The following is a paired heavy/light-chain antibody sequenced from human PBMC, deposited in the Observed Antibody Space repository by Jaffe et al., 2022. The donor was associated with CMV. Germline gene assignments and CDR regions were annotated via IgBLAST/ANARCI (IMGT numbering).Heavy chain of an antibody. CDR2: ISGGGGDT. D-gene: IGHD4-17*01. J-gene: IGHJ2*01. CDR1: GFTFSKYA. V-gene: IGHV3-23*01. Sequence: EVQLLESGGGLVQPGGSLRLSCAASGFTFSKYAMSWVRQAPGKGLEWVSGISGGGGDTNYADSVKGRVTISRDNSKNTLYLQVNNLRVEDSAVYFCAKGRDGDNFRPGWYFDVWGRGTLVTVSS. CDR3: AKGRDGDNFRPGWYFDV.
Light chain of an antibody. V-gene: IGKV1-5*03. Sequence: DIQMTQSPSTLSASVGDRVTITCRASQSISTYLAWYQQKAGKAPKLLIYKASSLDSGVPSRFSGSGSGTEFTLTISSLQPDDFATYYCQQYDRYSRTFGQGTKVEIK. CDR2: KAS. CDR3: QQYDRYSRT. CDR1: QSISTY. J-gene: IGKJ1*01.